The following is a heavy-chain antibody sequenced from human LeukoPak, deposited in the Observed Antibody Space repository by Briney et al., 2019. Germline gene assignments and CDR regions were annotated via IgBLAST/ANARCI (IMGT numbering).Heavy chain of an antibody. CDR2: ISPADGKT. CDR3: SRARTVGYYDSSGF. D-gene: IGHD3-22*01. V-gene: IGHV1-18*01. Sequence: GASVEVSCKTSGYPFTSYGLSWIRQAPGRGLEWIGWISPADGKTRFSQNFVGRVTLTTDTPTSTVNMELRSLRSDDTAVYYCSRARTVGYYDSSGFWGQGTLVTVSS. J-gene: IGHJ4*02. CDR1: GYPFTSYG.